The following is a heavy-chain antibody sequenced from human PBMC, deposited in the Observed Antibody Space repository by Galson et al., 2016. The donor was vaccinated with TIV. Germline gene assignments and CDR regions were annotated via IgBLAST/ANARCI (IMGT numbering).Heavy chain of an antibody. Sequence: SCKVSGYRLSKLSMNWVRQAPGKGLEWVSAITTTVPNTYYADSLKGRFTISRDNAKNSLFLQMNSLRVEDTGVYYCVRAGSGWYELDYWGQGTLVTVSS. CDR3: VRAGSGWYELDY. D-gene: IGHD6-19*01. CDR2: ITTTVPNT. CDR1: GYRLSKLS. V-gene: IGHV3-21*01. J-gene: IGHJ4*02.